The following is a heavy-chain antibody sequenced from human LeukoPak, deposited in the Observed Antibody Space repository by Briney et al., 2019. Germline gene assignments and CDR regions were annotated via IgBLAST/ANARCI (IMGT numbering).Heavy chain of an antibody. D-gene: IGHD6-13*01. Sequence: PGGSLRLSXAASGFAFDDYAMHWVRQAPGKGLGWGSGIGWNSSRICYADSVTGRFTISSDNARHSMYSQMNCLRAAHKALYHFAKAPSLSAGLFDYWGQGTLVTVSS. CDR2: IGWNSSRI. J-gene: IGHJ4*02. V-gene: IGHV3-9*01. CDR3: AKAPSLSAGLFDY. CDR1: GFAFDDYA.